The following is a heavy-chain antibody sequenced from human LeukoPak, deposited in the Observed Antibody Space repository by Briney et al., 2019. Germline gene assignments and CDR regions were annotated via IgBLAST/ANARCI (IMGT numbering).Heavy chain of an antibody. Sequence: GRSLRLSYAASGFTFGSYGMHWVRQAPGKGLEWVAVIWYDGSNKYYADSVKGRFTISRDNSKNTLYLQMNSLRAEDTAVYCCAKDRRSQWLVRDFDYWGQGTLVTVSS. CDR3: AKDRRSQWLVRDFDY. V-gene: IGHV3-33*06. J-gene: IGHJ4*02. CDR2: IWYDGSNK. CDR1: GFTFGSYG. D-gene: IGHD6-19*01.